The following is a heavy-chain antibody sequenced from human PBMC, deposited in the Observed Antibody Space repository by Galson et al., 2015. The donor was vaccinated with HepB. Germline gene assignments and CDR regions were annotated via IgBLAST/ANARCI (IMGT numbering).Heavy chain of an antibody. J-gene: IGHJ6*02. CDR3: ARDKSPYYYFYGMDV. Sequence: LRLSCAASGFTFSSYAMHWVRQAPGKGLEWVAFISYDGSNKYYADSVKGRFTISRDNPKNTLYLQMNSLRGEDTAVFYCARDKSPYYYFYGMDVWGQGTTVTVSS. V-gene: IGHV3-30*04. CDR2: ISYDGSNK. CDR1: GFTFSSYA.